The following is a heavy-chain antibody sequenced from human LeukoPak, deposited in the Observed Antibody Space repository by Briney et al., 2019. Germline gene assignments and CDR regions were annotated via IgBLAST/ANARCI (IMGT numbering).Heavy chain of an antibody. D-gene: IGHD3-22*01. CDR3: AKLESDSSGYYSSFDY. V-gene: IGHV3-23*01. CDR1: GFTFSSYV. CDR2: ISGPGGGT. J-gene: IGHJ4*02. Sequence: QPGGSLRLSCAASGFTFSSYVMNWVRQAPGKGLEWVSAISGPGGGTYYADSVKGRFTISRDNSKNTLYLQMNSLRAEDTAVYYCAKLESDSSGYYSSFDYWGQGTLVTVSS.